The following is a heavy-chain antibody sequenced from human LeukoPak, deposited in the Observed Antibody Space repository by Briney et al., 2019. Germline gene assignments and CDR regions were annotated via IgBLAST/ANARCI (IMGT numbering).Heavy chain of an antibody. V-gene: IGHV3-11*06. Sequence: GGSLRLSCAASGFTFGDYYMSWLRQAPGKGLEWISDITSSGTYTNYADSVKGRFTISRDNAKNSLNLQMNSLRAGDTAVYYCARDRYCSGGNCYSGPFDNWGQGTLVTVSS. J-gene: IGHJ4*02. CDR1: GFTFGDYY. CDR2: ITSSGTYT. CDR3: ARDRYCSGGNCYSGPFDN. D-gene: IGHD2-15*01.